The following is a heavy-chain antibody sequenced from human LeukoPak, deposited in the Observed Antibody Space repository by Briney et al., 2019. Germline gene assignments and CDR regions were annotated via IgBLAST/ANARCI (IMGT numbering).Heavy chain of an antibody. CDR3: ARYSTTWPYWYFDL. J-gene: IGHJ2*01. Sequence: ETLSLTCAVYGGSFSGYYWSWIRQPPGKGLEWIGEINHSGSTNYNPSLKSRVTISVDTSKNQFSLKLSSVTAADTAVYYCARYSTTWPYWYFDLWGRGTLVTVSS. V-gene: IGHV4-34*01. CDR1: GGSFSGYY. CDR2: INHSGST. D-gene: IGHD6-13*01.